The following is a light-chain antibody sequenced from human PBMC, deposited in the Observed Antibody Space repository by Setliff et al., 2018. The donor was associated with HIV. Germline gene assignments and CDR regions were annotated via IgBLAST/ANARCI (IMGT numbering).Light chain of an antibody. Sequence: QSVLTQPASVSGSPGQSITISCAGTSSDVGGSNYVSWYQQHPGKAPKLMIYEVSNRPSWVSNRFSGSKSGNTASLTISGLQAEDEADYYCSSYTLSSTPYVFGTGTKVTVL. CDR1: SSDVGGSNY. CDR2: EVS. V-gene: IGLV2-14*01. CDR3: SSYTLSSTPYV. J-gene: IGLJ1*01.